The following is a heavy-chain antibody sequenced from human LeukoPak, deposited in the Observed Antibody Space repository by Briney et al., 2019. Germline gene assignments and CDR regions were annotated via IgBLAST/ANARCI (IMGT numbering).Heavy chain of an antibody. CDR1: GFTFSSYP. CDR2: ISASGDRT. CDR3: TKGIYEYALDY. J-gene: IGHJ4*02. V-gene: IGHV3-23*01. Sequence: GGSLTLSCAASGFTFSSYPMSGVRQAPGKGLEWVSVISASGDRTYYAGSATGRLTISRDTSRNTLTLQMNSLRAEDKAVYYCTKGIYEYALDYWGQGTLVTVSS. D-gene: IGHD2-8*01.